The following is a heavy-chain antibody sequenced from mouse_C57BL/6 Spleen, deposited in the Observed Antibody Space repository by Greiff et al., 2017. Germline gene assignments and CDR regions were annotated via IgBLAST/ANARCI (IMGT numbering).Heavy chain of an antibody. CDR1: GYSFTSDY. Sequence: EVKLMESGPGLAKPSQTLSLTCSVTGYSFTSDYWNWIRKVPGNKLEYMGYISYSGSTYYNPSRKSRLSITRDTSKNQYYLQLNSVTTEDTATYCCARGGQRYFDVWGTGTTVTVSS. D-gene: IGHD6-1*01. V-gene: IGHV3-8*01. J-gene: IGHJ1*03. CDR3: ARGGQRYFDV. CDR2: ISYSGST.